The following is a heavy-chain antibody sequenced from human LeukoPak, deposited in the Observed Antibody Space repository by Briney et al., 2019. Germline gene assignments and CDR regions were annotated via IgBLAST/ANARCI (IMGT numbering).Heavy chain of an antibody. J-gene: IGHJ4*02. D-gene: IGHD2-21*01. Sequence: ASVKVSCKASGYSFTNYYVRWVRQAPGQGLEWMGWINPNNGGTNYAQKFQGRVTMTRDTSISTAYMELSSLRSDDTAVYYCARPRRYCGGDCYSFDYWGQGTLVTVSS. V-gene: IGHV1-2*02. CDR3: ARPRRYCGGDCYSFDY. CDR1: GYSFTNYY. CDR2: INPNNGGT.